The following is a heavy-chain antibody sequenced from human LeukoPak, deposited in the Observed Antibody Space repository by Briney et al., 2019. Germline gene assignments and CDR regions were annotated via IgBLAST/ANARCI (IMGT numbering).Heavy chain of an antibody. Sequence: GGSLRLSCAASGFTVRNNYMSWVRQAPGKGLEWVSLIYSGGSTYYADSVKGRFTISRDNSKNTLYLQMNSLRAEDTAVYYCAKAGCSSTSCPSDYWGQGTLVTVSS. CDR2: IYSGGST. J-gene: IGHJ4*02. D-gene: IGHD2-2*01. CDR1: GFTVRNNY. CDR3: AKAGCSSTSCPSDY. V-gene: IGHV3-53*01.